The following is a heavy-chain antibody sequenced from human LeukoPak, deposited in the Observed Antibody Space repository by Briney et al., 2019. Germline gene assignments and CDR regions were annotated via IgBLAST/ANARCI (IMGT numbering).Heavy chain of an antibody. CDR1: GFTFSSFA. CDR3: VRSDWFDN. CDR2: ISGSGGST. J-gene: IGHJ5*02. V-gene: IGHV3-23*01. Sequence: PGGSLRLSCAASGFTFSSFAMSWVRQAPGKGLEWVSAISGSGGSTFYADSVKGRFTISRDNSKNTLFLQMNSLRAEDTAMYYCVRSDWFDNWGQGTLVTVSS.